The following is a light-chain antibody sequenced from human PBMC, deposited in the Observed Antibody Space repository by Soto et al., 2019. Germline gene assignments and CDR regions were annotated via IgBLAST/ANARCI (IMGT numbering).Light chain of an antibody. V-gene: IGKV1-5*01. CDR1: QTINNW. J-gene: IGKJ1*01. CDR3: QQYNTFST. CDR2: HVS. Sequence: DIQMTQSPSTLSASVGDRVTIACRASQTINNWLAWYQQKPGKAPKLLIYHVSTLESGVPSRFSGSGSGTEFTLTISSLQPDDFATYCCQQYNTFSTFGQGTKVDIK.